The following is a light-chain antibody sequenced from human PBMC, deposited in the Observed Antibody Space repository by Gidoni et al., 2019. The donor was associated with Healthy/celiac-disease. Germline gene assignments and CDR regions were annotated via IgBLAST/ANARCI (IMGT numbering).Light chain of an antibody. Sequence: DIQMTQSPSSLSASVGDRVTITCRASQSISSYLNWYQQKPGKAPKLLIYAASSLQSGVPSRFSGSGSGTDFTLTISSLQPEDFATDYCQQSYSTPHTFXQXTKLEIK. CDR2: AAS. CDR3: QQSYSTPHT. CDR1: QSISSY. V-gene: IGKV1-39*01. J-gene: IGKJ2*01.